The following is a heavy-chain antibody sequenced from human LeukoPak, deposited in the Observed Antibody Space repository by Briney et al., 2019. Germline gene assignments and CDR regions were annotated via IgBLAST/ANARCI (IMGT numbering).Heavy chain of an antibody. CDR2: ISGSGGST. J-gene: IGHJ6*02. CDR3: AKDALYCSSTSCHEADYYYGMDV. CDR1: GSTFSSYA. Sequence: GGSLRLSCAASGSTFSSYAMSWVRQAPGKGLEWVSAISGSGGSTYYADSVKGRFTISRDNSKNTLYLQMNSLRAEDTAVYYCAKDALYCSSTSCHEADYYYGMDVWGQGTTVTVSS. V-gene: IGHV3-23*01. D-gene: IGHD2-2*01.